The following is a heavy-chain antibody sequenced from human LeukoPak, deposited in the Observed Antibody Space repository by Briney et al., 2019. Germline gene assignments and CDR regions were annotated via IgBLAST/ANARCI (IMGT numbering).Heavy chain of an antibody. Sequence: GRSLRLSCAASGFTFSSYGMHWVRQAPGKGLEWVAVISYDGSNKYYADSVKGRFTISRDNSKNTLYLQMNSLRAEDTAVYYCAKEETGYYSYYFDYWGQGTLVTVSS. CDR3: AKEETGYYSYYFDY. CDR1: GFTFSSYG. J-gene: IGHJ4*02. V-gene: IGHV3-30*18. D-gene: IGHD3-9*01. CDR2: ISYDGSNK.